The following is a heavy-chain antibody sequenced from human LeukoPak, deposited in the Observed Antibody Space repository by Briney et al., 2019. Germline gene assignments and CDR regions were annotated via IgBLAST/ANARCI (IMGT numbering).Heavy chain of an antibody. D-gene: IGHD6-6*01. J-gene: IGHJ4*02. CDR1: GGSISSSSYY. CDR3: ARGRIYSSSSFYRFDY. Sequence: SETLSLTCTVSGGSISSSSYYWIWMRPPPGQGLVWIGSIYYSGSTYYNPSLKSRVTISVDTSKNQCSLKLTSGTAADTAVYSRARGRIYSSSSFYRFDYWGQGTLVTVSS. V-gene: IGHV4-39*01. CDR2: IYYSGST.